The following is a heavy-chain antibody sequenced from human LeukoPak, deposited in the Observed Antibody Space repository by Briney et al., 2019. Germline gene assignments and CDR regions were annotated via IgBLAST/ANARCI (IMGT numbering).Heavy chain of an antibody. CDR1: GFTFSSYG. Sequence: GGSLRLSYAASGFTFSSYGMHWVRQAPGKGLEWVAVIWYDGSNKYYADSVKGRFTISRDNSKNTLYLQMNSLRAEDTAVYYCARGPRGRYYFDYWGQGTLVTVSS. CDR2: IWYDGSNK. J-gene: IGHJ4*02. D-gene: IGHD1-26*01. CDR3: ARGPRGRYYFDY. V-gene: IGHV3-33*01.